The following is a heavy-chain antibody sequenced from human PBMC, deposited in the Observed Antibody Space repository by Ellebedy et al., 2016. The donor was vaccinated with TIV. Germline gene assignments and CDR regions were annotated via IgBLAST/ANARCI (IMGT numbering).Heavy chain of an antibody. V-gene: IGHV4-31*03. CDR2: IYYSGST. J-gene: IGHJ4*02. Sequence: SETLSLXCTVSGGSISSGGYYWSWIRQHPGKGLEWIGYIYYSGSTYYNPSLKSRVTISVDTSKNQFSLKLSSVTAADTAVYYCARVGEATAPLFDYWGQGTLVTVSS. CDR3: ARVGEATAPLFDY. CDR1: GGSISSGGYY. D-gene: IGHD1-26*01.